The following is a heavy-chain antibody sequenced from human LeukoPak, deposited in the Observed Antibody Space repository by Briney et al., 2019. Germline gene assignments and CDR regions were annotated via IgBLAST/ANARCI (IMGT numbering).Heavy chain of an antibody. CDR3: ATCRGDCGGAFDV. J-gene: IGHJ3*01. CDR2: MSPNSGNT. CDR1: GYTFTSYD. V-gene: IGHV1-8*01. Sequence: GASVKVSCKASGYTFTSYDINWLRQAPGQGLEWMGWMSPNSGNTGYEQKFQGRLTLTRNTSISTAYMELSSLRSEDTAIYYCATCRGDCGGAFDVWGQGTMVTVSS. D-gene: IGHD2-21*02.